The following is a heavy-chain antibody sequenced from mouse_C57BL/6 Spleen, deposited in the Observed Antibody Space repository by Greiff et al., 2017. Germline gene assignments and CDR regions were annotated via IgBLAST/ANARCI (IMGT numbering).Heavy chain of an antibody. CDR2: IDPSDSST. J-gene: IGHJ4*01. D-gene: IGHD2-5*01. Sequence: QVQLQQSGAELVMPGASVKLSCKASGYTFTSYWMHWVKQRPGQGLEWIGEIDPSDSSTNYNQKFKGKSTLTVDKSSSTASMQLSSLTSEDSAVYYCARDSNYKAMDYWGHGTSVTFSS. CDR3: ARDSNYKAMDY. CDR1: GYTFTSYW. V-gene: IGHV1-69*01.